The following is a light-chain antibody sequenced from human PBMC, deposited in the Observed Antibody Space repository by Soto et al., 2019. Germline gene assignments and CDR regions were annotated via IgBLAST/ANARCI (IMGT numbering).Light chain of an antibody. CDR3: SLYTSENAYV. CDR1: SSDVGAYNH. V-gene: IGLV2-14*01. Sequence: QSALTQPASVSGSPGQSITIYCTGTSSDVGAYNHVSWYQQHPGKAPQLIIYEVNKRPSGVPDRFSGSKSGNTASLTISGLQAADEADYYCSLYTSENAYVFGTGTKVTV. CDR2: EVN. J-gene: IGLJ1*01.